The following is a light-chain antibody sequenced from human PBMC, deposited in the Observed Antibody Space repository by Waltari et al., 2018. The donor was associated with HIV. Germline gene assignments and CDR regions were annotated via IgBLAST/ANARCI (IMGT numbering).Light chain of an antibody. CDR3: QQRSNWWT. V-gene: IGKV3-11*01. J-gene: IGKJ1*01. CDR2: DAS. CDR1: QSVSSY. Sequence: VLTQSPATLSLSPGERATLSCRASQSVSSYLAWYQQKPGQAPRLLIYDASNRATGIPARFSGSGSGTDFTLTISSLEPEDFAVYYCQQRSNWWTFGQGTKVEIK.